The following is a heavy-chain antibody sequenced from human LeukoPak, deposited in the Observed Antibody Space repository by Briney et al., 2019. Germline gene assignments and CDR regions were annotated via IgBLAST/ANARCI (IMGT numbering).Heavy chain of an antibody. CDR3: ASISPSTDGMDV. CDR1: GGSISSYY. Sequence: SETLSLTCTVSGGSISSYYWSWIRQPAGKGLEWIGRIYTSGSTNYSPSLKSRVTMSVDTSKNQFSLKLSSVTAADTAVYYCASISPSTDGMDVWGQGTTVTVSS. J-gene: IGHJ6*02. V-gene: IGHV4-4*07. CDR2: IYTSGST. D-gene: IGHD2-21*02.